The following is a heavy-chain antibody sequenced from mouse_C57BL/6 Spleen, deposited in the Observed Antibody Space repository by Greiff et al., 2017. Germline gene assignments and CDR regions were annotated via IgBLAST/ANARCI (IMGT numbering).Heavy chain of an antibody. Sequence: QVQLQQPGAELVMPGASVKLSCKASGYTFTSYWMHWVKQRPGQGLEWIGEIDPSDSYTNYNQKFKGKSTLPVDNSSSTAYMLLSSLTSEVSAVYYCARSMSQATDYWGQGTTLTVSS. CDR2: IDPSDSYT. CDR3: ARSMSQATDY. J-gene: IGHJ2*01. V-gene: IGHV1-69*01. D-gene: IGHD3-2*02. CDR1: GYTFTSYW.